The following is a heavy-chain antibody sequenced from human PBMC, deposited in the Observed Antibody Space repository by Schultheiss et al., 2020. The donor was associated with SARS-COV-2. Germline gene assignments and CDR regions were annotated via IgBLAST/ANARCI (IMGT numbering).Heavy chain of an antibody. CDR1: GGTFSSYA. J-gene: IGHJ4*02. D-gene: IGHD1-14*01. Sequence: ASVKVSCKASGGTFSSYAISWVRQATGQGLEWMGWMNPNSGGTNYAQKFQGRVTMTRDTSISTAYMELSRLRSDDTAVYYCARAASSVSPGGFDYWGQGTLVTVSS. V-gene: IGHV1-2*02. CDR2: MNPNSGGT. CDR3: ARAASSVSPGGFDY.